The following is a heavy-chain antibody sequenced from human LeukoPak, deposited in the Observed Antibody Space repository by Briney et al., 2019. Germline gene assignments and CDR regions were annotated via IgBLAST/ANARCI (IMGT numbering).Heavy chain of an antibody. J-gene: IGHJ3*02. CDR1: GYTFTSYY. CDR2: INPSGGST. CDR3: ARGGGGAQGAFDI. Sequence: ASVKVSCKASGYTFTSYYMHWVRQAPGQGLEWMGIINPSGGSTSYAQKFQGRVTITADESTSTAYMELSSLRSEDTAVYYCARGGGGAQGAFDIWGQGTMVTVSS. V-gene: IGHV1-46*01. D-gene: IGHD3-10*01.